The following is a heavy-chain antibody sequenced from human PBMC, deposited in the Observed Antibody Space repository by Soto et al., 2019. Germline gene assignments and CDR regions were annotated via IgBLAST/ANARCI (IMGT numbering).Heavy chain of an antibody. D-gene: IGHD2-15*01. V-gene: IGHV3-74*01. J-gene: IGHJ4*02. CDR3: AKTLLTHGGFDY. Sequence: EVQLVESGGGLVQPGGSLRLSCAASGFTFSSYWMHWVRQAPGKGLVWVSRINSDGSSTSYADSVTGRFTISRDNAKNTLYLQMTSLRAEDTAVYYCAKTLLTHGGFDYWGQGTLVTVSS. CDR1: GFTFSSYW. CDR2: INSDGSST.